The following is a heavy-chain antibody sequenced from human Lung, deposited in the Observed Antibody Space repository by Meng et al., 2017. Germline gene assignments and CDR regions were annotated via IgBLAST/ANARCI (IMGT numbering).Heavy chain of an antibody. CDR2: IGHSGFT. CDR3: VRSSAWVRTGFDP. J-gene: IGHJ5*02. CDR1: GGSISTSGYY. V-gene: IGHV4-39*01. D-gene: IGHD6-19*01. Sequence: QSELQESGPGRVKPWEALSLSCSVSGGSISTSGYYWGWIRQPPGKGLEWIGSIGHSGFTYYTPSLKSRVAVSLDTSKSQFSLMLTSVTAADTAVYYCVRSSAWVRTGFDPWGQGTLVTVSS.